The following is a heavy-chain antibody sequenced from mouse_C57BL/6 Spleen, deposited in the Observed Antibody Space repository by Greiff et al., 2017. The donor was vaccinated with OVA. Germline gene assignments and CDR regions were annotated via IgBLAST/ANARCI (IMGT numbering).Heavy chain of an antibody. V-gene: IGHV14-2*01. J-gene: IGHJ4*01. CDR1: GFNIKDYY. D-gene: IGHD1-1*01. CDR3: ARWVTTVVAPYYYAMDY. CDR2: IDPEDGET. Sequence: VQLQQSGAELVKPGASVKLSCTASGFNIKDYYMHWVKQRTEQGLEWIGRIDPEDGETKYAPKFQGKATITADTSSNTAYLQLSSLTSEDTAVYYCARWVTTVVAPYYYAMDYWGQGTSVTVSS.